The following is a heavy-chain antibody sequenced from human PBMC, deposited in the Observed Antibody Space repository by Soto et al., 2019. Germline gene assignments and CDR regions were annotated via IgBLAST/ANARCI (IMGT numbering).Heavy chain of an antibody. CDR1: GFTFSNYA. Sequence: GGSLRLSCAASGFTFSNYAMTWVRQAPGKGLEWVSAISGSGISTFYADSVKGRFTISRDNAKNTLYLQMNSLRAGDTAVYYCARGGDYYYGMDVWGQGTTVTVSS. CDR2: ISGSGIST. CDR3: ARGGDYYYGMDV. J-gene: IGHJ6*02. V-gene: IGHV3-23*01.